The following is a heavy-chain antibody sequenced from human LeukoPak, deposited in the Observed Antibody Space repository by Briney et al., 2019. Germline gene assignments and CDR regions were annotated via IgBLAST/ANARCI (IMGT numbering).Heavy chain of an antibody. Sequence: RRAESLKISCTGSGYSITSYWIGLGRQLPGKGQERMGIIYPGDSDTRYSPSFQGQVTISADKSISPAYLQWSSLKASGTAMFYCARLLDYVDSGRFDYWGQGTLVTVSS. D-gene: IGHD4-17*01. CDR1: GYSITSYW. CDR3: ARLLDYVDSGRFDY. CDR2: IYPGDSDT. V-gene: IGHV5-51*01. J-gene: IGHJ4*02.